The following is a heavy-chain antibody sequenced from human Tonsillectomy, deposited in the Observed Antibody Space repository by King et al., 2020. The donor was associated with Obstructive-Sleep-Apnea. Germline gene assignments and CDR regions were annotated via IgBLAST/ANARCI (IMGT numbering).Heavy chain of an antibody. CDR3: ARVRAYYSDSSGFYTWGF. V-gene: IGHV1-8*01. D-gene: IGHD3-22*01. CDR1: GYTFTTYD. Sequence: QLVQSGAEVKKPGASVKVSCKASGYTFTTYDINWVRQAPGQGLEWMGWMNPNSGNTGYAQQFQGRVTMTRDTSINTAYMELSSLRYEDTAVYYCARVRAYYSDSSGFYTWGFWGQGTLVTVSS. J-gene: IGHJ4*02. CDR2: MNPNSGNT.